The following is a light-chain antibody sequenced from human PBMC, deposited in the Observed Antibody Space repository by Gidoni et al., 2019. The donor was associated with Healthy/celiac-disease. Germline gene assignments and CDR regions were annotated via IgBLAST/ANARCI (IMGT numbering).Light chain of an antibody. J-gene: IGLJ2*01. V-gene: IGLV1-47*02. CDR3: AAWDDSLTVV. CDR2: SNN. Sequence: QSVLTQPPSASGTPGQRVTISCSGSSSNIGSNYVYWYQQLPGTAPKLLIYSNNQRPSGVPDRFSGSKSGTSASLALSGLRSEDEADYYCAAWDDSLTVVFGGGTNLTVL. CDR1: SSNIGSNY.